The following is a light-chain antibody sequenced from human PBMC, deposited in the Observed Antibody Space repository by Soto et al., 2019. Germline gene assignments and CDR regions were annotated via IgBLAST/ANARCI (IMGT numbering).Light chain of an antibody. CDR1: QSILYSSNNKNH. V-gene: IGKV4-1*01. CDR3: QQYYTNPLT. J-gene: IGKJ1*01. Sequence: DIVMTHSPDSLAVSLGERATINCKSSQSILYSSNNKNHLAWYQQRAGQPPKLLIYWASTRESGVPDRFSGSGSGTDFTLTISSLKAEDVDVYYCQQYYTNPLTFGQGTKVDIK. CDR2: WAS.